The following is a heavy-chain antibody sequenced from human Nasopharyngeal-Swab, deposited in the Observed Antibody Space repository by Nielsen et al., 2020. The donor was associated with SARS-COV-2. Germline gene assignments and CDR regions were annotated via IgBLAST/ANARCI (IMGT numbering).Heavy chain of an antibody. CDR3: AREMAPTGARRAFDV. D-gene: IGHD5-24*01. CDR2: VNTDGSAT. V-gene: IGHV3-74*01. Sequence: VRQAPGKGLEWVSRVNTDGSATSCAYSVKGRFTISRDNAKNTLYLQMNGLRGEDTAVYFRAREMAPTGARRAFDVWVKGQWSPSPQ. J-gene: IGHJ3*01.